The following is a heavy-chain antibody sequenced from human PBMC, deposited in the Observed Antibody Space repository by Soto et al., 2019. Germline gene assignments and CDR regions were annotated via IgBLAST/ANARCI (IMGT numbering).Heavy chain of an antibody. Sequence: EVQLLESGGGLVQPGGSLRLSCAASGFTFSSYAMSWVRQAPGKGLEWVSAISGSGGSTYYADSVKGRFTISRDNAKNTLYLQRNSMGAEDTAVYYCAKAGALGYYDILTGYYTGRYYFDYWGQGTLVTVSS. J-gene: IGHJ4*02. CDR2: ISGSGGST. D-gene: IGHD3-9*01. CDR3: AKAGALGYYDILTGYYTGRYYFDY. V-gene: IGHV3-23*01. CDR1: GFTFSSYA.